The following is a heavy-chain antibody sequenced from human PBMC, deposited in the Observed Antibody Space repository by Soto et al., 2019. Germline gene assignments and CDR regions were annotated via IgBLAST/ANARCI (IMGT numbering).Heavy chain of an antibody. V-gene: IGHV1-69*06. D-gene: IGHD3-16*02. CDR3: ATISFGGFVVRSYFYDAMDV. CDR2: FVPMYGTP. CDR1: GGTFNRKI. Sequence: QVRLVQSGTEVRKPGSSVRVSCQASGGTFNRKIITWVRQAPGRGLEWVGGFVPMYGTPTYAQRFQGRVTITADKSTSTAYMELSSLTSEDTAIYFCATISFGGFVVRSYFYDAMDVWGQGTTVTVSS. J-gene: IGHJ6*02.